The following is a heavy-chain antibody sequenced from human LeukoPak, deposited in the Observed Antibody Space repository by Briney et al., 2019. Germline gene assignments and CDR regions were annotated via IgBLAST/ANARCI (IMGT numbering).Heavy chain of an antibody. D-gene: IGHD3-3*01. CDR3: ARRVVIDAFDI. CDR2: ISTYNGNT. J-gene: IGHJ3*02. V-gene: IGHV1-18*01. CDR1: GYTFTNYA. Sequence: ASVKVSCKASGYTFTNYAISWVRQAPGQGLEWVGWISTYNGNTNYAQKFQGRVTTTADKSTSTAYMELSSLRSEDTAVYYCARRVVIDAFDIWGQGTMVTVSS.